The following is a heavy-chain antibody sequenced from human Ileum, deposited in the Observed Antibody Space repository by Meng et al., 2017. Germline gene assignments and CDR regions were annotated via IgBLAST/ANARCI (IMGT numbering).Heavy chain of an antibody. CDR3: ATSNDRDVYYLGY. CDR2: IFQSGRT. J-gene: IGHJ4*02. Sequence: VYVRDSGPRLVKPSGPLSLTCAVSGTWWSWVRQPPGKGLEWIGEIFQSGRTNYNPSLKSRVTISIDKSKSQISLQLSAVTAADTAVYSCATSNDRDVYYLGYWGQGTLVTVSS. D-gene: IGHD3-22*01. CDR1: GTW. V-gene: IGHV4-4*02.